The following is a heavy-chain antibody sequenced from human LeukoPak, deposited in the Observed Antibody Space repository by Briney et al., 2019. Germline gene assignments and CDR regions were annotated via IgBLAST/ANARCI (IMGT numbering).Heavy chain of an antibody. D-gene: IGHD2-2*01. CDR3: AREFIGYQLIDAFDI. J-gene: IGHJ3*02. CDR2: ISYDGSNK. Sequence: GGSLRLSCAASGFTFSSNAMHWVRQAPGKGLEWVAVISYDGSNKYYADSVKGRFTISRDNSKNTLYLQMNSLRAEDTAVYYCAREFIGYQLIDAFDIWGQGTMVTVSS. V-gene: IGHV3-30-3*01. CDR1: GFTFSSNA.